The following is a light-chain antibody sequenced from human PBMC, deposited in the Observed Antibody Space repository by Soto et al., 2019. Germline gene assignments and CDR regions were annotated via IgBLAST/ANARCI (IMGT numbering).Light chain of an antibody. CDR2: GAS. Sequence: DIQMTQSPSTLSGSVGDRVTITCRASQTISNYLNWYQQKPGKAPKLLMYGASNLQSGVPTRFSGSGSATAFTLTISSLQPEDFATYYCQQSYTNPRTFGRGTKVEMK. CDR1: QTISNY. CDR3: QQSYTNPRT. V-gene: IGKV1-39*01. J-gene: IGKJ1*01.